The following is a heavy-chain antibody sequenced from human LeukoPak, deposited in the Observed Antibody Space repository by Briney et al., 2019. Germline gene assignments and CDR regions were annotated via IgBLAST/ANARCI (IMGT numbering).Heavy chain of an antibody. CDR2: IKQDGSEK. CDR3: ARDSTTSDYDY. J-gene: IGHJ4*02. D-gene: IGHD2/OR15-2a*01. CDR1: GFTFSSYA. Sequence: GGSLRLSCAASGFTFSSYAMHWVRQAPGKGLEWVANIKQDGSEKYYVDSVKGRFTISRDNAKNSLYLQMNSLRAEDTAVYYCARDSTTSDYDYWGQGTLVTVSS. V-gene: IGHV3-7*01.